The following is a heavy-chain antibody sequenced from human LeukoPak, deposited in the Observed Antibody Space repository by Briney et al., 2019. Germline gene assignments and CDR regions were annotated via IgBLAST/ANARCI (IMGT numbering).Heavy chain of an antibody. CDR1: GFTFSSYS. CDR2: ISSSSSTI. J-gene: IGHJ4*02. CDR3: ARVWVELGDDY. Sequence: GGSLRLSCAASGFTFSSYSMNWVRQAPGKGLEWVSYISSSSSTIYYADSVKGRFTISRDNAKNSLYLQMNSLRAEDTAVYYCARVWVELGDDYWGQGTLVTVSS. D-gene: IGHD7-27*01. V-gene: IGHV3-48*01.